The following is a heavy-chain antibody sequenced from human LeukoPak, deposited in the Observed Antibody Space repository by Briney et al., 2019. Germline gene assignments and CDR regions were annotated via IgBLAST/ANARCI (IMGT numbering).Heavy chain of an antibody. CDR1: GFTFSSYG. V-gene: IGHV3-30*18. CDR2: ISYDGSNK. CDR3: AKVGGSTVIGDC. D-gene: IGHD4-17*01. J-gene: IGHJ4*02. Sequence: GGSLRLSCAASGFTFSSYGMHWVRQAPGKGLEWVAVISYDGSNKYYADSVKGRFTISRDNSKNTLYLQMNSLRAEDTAVYYCAKVGGSTVIGDCWGQGTLVTVSS.